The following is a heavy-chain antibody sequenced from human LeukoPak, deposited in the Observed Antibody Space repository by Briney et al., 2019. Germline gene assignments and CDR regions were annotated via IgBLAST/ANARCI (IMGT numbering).Heavy chain of an antibody. D-gene: IGHD3-10*01. CDR1: GYTFTSYA. V-gene: IGHV7-4-1*02. Sequence: ASVKVSCKASGYTFTSYAMNWVRQTPGQGLEWMGWINTNTGNPTYAQGFRGRFVFSLDTSVSTAYLQISSLKAEDTAVYYCARVPPVRGVISDYYYYYMDVWGKGTTVTVSS. CDR2: INTNTGNP. J-gene: IGHJ6*03. CDR3: ARVPPVRGVISDYYYYYMDV.